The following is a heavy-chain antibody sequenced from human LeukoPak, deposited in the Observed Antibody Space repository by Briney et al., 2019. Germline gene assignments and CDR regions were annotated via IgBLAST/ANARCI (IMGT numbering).Heavy chain of an antibody. CDR1: GYTFTSYY. CDR3: ARDDCSSTSCYSGLSYFDY. Sequence: ASVKVSCKASGYTFTSYYMHWVRQAPGQGLEWMGIINPSGGSTSYAQKFQGRVTMTRDTSTSTAYMELSSLRSEDTAVYYCARDDCSSTSCYSGLSYFDYWGQGTLVTVSS. J-gene: IGHJ4*02. D-gene: IGHD2-2*01. V-gene: IGHV1-46*01. CDR2: INPSGGST.